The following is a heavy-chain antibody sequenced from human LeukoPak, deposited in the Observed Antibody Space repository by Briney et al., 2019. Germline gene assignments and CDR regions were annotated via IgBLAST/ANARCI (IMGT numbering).Heavy chain of an antibody. D-gene: IGHD6-19*01. Sequence: AASVKVSCKASGGTFSSYAISWVRQAPGQGLEWMGRIIPILGIANYAQKFQGRVTITADKSTSTAYMELSSLRSEDTAVYYCARVDSSGWYKIDYWGQGILVTVSS. CDR3: ARVDSSGWYKIDY. CDR1: GGTFSSYA. J-gene: IGHJ4*02. CDR2: IIPILGIA. V-gene: IGHV1-69*04.